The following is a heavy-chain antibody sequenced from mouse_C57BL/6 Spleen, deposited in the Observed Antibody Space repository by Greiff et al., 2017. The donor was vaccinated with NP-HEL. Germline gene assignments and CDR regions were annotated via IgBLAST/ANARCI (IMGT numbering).Heavy chain of an antibody. D-gene: IGHD2-1*01. CDR2: IYPGDGDT. CDR3: AREDYGNYAMDY. J-gene: IGHJ4*01. Sequence: VKLMESGPELVKPGASVKISCKASGYAFSSSWMNWVKQRPGKGLEWIGRIYPGDGDTNYNGKFKGKATLTADKSSSTAYMQLSSLTSEDSAVYFCAREDYGNYAMDYWGQGTSVTVSS. V-gene: IGHV1-82*01. CDR1: GYAFSSSW.